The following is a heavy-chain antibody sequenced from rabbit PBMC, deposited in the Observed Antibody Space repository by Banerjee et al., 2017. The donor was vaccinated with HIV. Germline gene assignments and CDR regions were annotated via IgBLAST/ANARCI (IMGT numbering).Heavy chain of an antibody. CDR3: ARSNSDRAWYFAL. D-gene: IGHD1-1*01. CDR1: GFDFNNYH. V-gene: IGHV1S7*01. J-gene: IGHJ4*01. Sequence: QLKETGGGLVQPGRSLTLSCKASGFDFNNYHMSWVRQAPGKGLEWIAYIYPDYGSTDYASWVNGRFTVSLDNAQNTVFLQMTSLTAADTATYFCARSNSDRAWYFALWGPGTLVTVS. CDR2: IYPDYGST.